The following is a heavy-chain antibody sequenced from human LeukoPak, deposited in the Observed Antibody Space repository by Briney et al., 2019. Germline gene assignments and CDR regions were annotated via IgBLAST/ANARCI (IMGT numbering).Heavy chain of an antibody. CDR2: IYYSGST. CDR3: ARVPLTYGSGSFYYYYGMDV. CDR1: GGSISSYY. V-gene: IGHV4-59*08. J-gene: IGHJ6*02. D-gene: IGHD3-10*01. Sequence: SVTLSLTCTVSGGSISSYYWSWIRQPPGKGREWIGYIYYSGSTNYNPSLKSRVTISVDTSKNQFSLKLSSVTAADTAVYYCARVPLTYGSGSFYYYYGMDVWGQGTTVTVSS.